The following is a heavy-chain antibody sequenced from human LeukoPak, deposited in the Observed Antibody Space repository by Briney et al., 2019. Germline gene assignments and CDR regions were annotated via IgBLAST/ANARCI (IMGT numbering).Heavy chain of an antibody. D-gene: IGHD6-19*01. J-gene: IGHJ4*02. V-gene: IGHV3-49*03. Sequence: GSLRLSCTASGFTFGDYLMSWFRQAPGKGLEWIGFISGGTTEYAASVKGRFTISRDDSTSIAYLQMNSLTTEDTAVYYCSRGSGWLSVYWGQGTPVTVSS. CDR1: GFTFGDYL. CDR2: ISGGTT. CDR3: SRGSGWLSVY.